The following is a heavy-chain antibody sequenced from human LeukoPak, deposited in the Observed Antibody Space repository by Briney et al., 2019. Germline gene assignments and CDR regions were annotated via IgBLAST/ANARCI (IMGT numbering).Heavy chain of an antibody. J-gene: IGHJ4*02. Sequence: SETVSCTSTVSTCSISNYHWVWIGPRPGQELKGIGRIYPTGDTDYNPSLKSRVTMSVDTSKNQFSLNLRSVTTADTAFYYCARNGYTKSWTHLDYWGQGILVSVSS. CDR3: ARNGYTKSWTHLDY. CDR2: IYPTGDT. D-gene: IGHD3/OR15-3a*01. CDR1: TCSISNYH. V-gene: IGHV4-4*07.